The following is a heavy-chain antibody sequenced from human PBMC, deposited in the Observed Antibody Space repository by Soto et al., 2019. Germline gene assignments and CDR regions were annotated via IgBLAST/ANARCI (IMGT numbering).Heavy chain of an antibody. J-gene: IGHJ4*02. V-gene: IGHV3-23*01. CDR3: ANQFGGVIVHFDY. D-gene: IGHD3-16*02. CDR1: GFTFSSYA. Sequence: EVQLLESGGGLVQPGGSLRLSCAASGFTFSSYAMSWVRQAPGKGLEWVSAISGSGGSTYYADSVKGRFTISRDNSTNTLSLHMNSMRAEDTAVYSCANQFGGVIVHFDYCGQGTLVTVSS. CDR2: ISGSGGST.